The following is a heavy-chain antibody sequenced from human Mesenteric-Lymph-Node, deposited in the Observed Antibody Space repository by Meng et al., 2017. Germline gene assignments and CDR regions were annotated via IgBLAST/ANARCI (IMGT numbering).Heavy chain of an antibody. V-gene: IGHV1-2*06. Sequence: QVTLVQSGAEVKKPGASVKVSCKASGYTFTGYDMHWVRQAPGQGLEWMGRINPNSGGTNYAQKFQGRVTMTRDTSISTAYMELSRLRSDDTAVYYCARGTTMVRGVILPDYWGQGTLVTVSS. CDR2: INPNSGGT. J-gene: IGHJ4*02. D-gene: IGHD3-10*01. CDR3: ARGTTMVRGVILPDY. CDR1: GYTFTGYD.